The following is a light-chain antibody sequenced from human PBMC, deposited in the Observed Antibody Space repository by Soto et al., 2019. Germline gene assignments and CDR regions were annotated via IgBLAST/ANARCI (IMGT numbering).Light chain of an antibody. CDR3: QQYGSSPTWT. V-gene: IGKV3-20*01. J-gene: IGKJ1*01. CDR1: QSISSSY. Sequence: EIVLTQSPGTLSLSPGKRATLSCRASQSISSSYLAWYQQRPGQAPRLLIYGASSRATGIPDRFSGSGSGTEFTLTISRLEPEDFAVYYCQQYGSSPTWTFGQGTKV. CDR2: GAS.